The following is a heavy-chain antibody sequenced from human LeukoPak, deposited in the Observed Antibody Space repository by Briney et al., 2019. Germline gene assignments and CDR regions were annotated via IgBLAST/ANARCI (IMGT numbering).Heavy chain of an antibody. J-gene: IGHJ4*02. Sequence: PGGSLRLSCAASGFTFSSYGMNWVRQAPGKGLEWVGFIASETYGGTAEYAASVKGRFTISRDDSKSIAYLQMNSLKTEDTAVYYCTRDQTPYYWGQGTLVTVSS. V-gene: IGHV3-49*04. CDR1: GFTFSSYG. CDR2: IASETYGGTA. CDR3: TRDQTPYY.